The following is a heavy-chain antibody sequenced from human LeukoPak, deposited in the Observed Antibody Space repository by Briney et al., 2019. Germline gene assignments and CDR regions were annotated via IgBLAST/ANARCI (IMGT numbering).Heavy chain of an antibody. CDR3: ARVSRSVALRPGYDY. CDR1: GYTLTELS. V-gene: IGHV1-24*01. J-gene: IGHJ4*02. CDR2: FDPEDGET. Sequence: ASVTVSCKVSGYTLTELSMHWVRQAPGKGLEWMGGFDPEDGETIYAQRLQGRVTMTTDTSTTTAYMELRSLRSDDTAVYYCARVSRSVALRPGYDYWGQGSLVTVSS. D-gene: IGHD6-6*01.